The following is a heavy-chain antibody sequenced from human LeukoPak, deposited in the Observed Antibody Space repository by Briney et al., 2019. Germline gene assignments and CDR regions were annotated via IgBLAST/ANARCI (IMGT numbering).Heavy chain of an antibody. J-gene: IGHJ4*02. CDR3: ARAPYYYDSSGYCFDY. Sequence: LRLSCAASGFTFSSYAMSWVRQAPGKGLEWIGYIYHSGSTYYNPSLKSRVTISVDRSKNQFSLKLSSVTAADTAVYYCARAPYYYDSSGYCFDYWGQGTLVTVSS. CDR2: IYHSGST. D-gene: IGHD3-22*01. V-gene: IGHV4-30-2*01. CDR1: GFTFSSYA.